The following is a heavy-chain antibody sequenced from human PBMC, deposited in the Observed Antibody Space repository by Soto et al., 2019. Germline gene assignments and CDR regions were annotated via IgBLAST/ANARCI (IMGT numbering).Heavy chain of an antibody. D-gene: IGHD3-10*01. V-gene: IGHV3-73*01. CDR1: GFTFSGSA. CDR2: IRSKANSYAT. Sequence: GSLRLSCAASGFTFSGSAMHWVRQASGKGLEWVGRIRSKANSYATAYAASVKGRFTISRDDSKNTAYLQMNSLKTEDTAMYYCTSEQPLPRNLRMSPYGSGKGYWGQGTLVTVSS. CDR3: TSEQPLPRNLRMSPYGSGKGY. J-gene: IGHJ4*02.